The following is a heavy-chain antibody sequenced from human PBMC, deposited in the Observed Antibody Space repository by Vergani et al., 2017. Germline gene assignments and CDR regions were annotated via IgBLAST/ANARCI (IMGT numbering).Heavy chain of an antibody. J-gene: IGHJ4*02. V-gene: IGHV1-2*02. Sequence: QVQLVQSGAEVKKPGSSVKVSCKASGGTFSSYAISWVRQAPGQGLEWMGWINPNSGGTNYAQKFQGRVTMTRDTSISTAYMELSRLRSDDTAVYYCARGPDDYSNYGSDYWGQGTLVTVSS. D-gene: IGHD4-11*01. CDR3: ARGPDDYSNYGSDY. CDR1: GGTFSSYA. CDR2: INPNSGGT.